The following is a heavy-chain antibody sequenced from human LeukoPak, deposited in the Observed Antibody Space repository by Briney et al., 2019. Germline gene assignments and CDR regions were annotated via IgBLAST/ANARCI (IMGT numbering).Heavy chain of an antibody. CDR3: ARHGSTDYFDY. D-gene: IGHD2-2*03. Sequence: PSETLTLICAVPRGPISSTTSYWGWIRQPPRKGPEWIGRIYYSGSTFYNPSLKSRVTISVDTSKNQLSLRLSSVTAADTAVYYCARHGSTDYFDYWGQGTLVTVSS. CDR1: RGPISSTTSY. CDR2: IYYSGST. J-gene: IGHJ4*02. V-gene: IGHV4-39*01.